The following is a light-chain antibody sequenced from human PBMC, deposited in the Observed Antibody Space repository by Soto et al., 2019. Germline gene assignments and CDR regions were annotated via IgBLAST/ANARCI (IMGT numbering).Light chain of an antibody. CDR2: GAS. J-gene: IGKJ4*01. CDR3: QQYGSSPLT. CDR1: QSFSSTY. V-gene: IGKV3-20*01. Sequence: EIVFTQSPGTLSLSPGERATLSCRASQSFSSTYIAWYQQKPGQAPRLLIFGASRRATGIPDRFSGSGSGTAFTLTINRLEPEDFAVYYCQQYGSSPLTFGGGTKVDIK.